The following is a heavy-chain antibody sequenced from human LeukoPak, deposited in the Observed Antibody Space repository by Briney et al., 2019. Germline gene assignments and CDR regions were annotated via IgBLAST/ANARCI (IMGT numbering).Heavy chain of an antibody. J-gene: IGHJ4*02. V-gene: IGHV1-2*02. CDR2: INPNSGGT. CDR3: ARASGYGSGSYYYFDY. D-gene: IGHD3-10*01. Sequence: ASVKVSCKASGYTFTGYYMHWVRQAPGQGLEWMGWINPNSGGTNYAQKFQGRVTMTRDTSISTAYMELSRLRSEDMAVYYCARASGYGSGSYYYFDYWGQGTLVTVSS. CDR1: GYTFTGYY.